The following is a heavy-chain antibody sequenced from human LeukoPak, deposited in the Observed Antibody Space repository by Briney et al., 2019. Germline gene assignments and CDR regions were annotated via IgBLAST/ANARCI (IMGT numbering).Heavy chain of an antibody. D-gene: IGHD3-10*01. CDR1: GGSISSSSYY. CDR3: ATVGYYYGSGPGY. Sequence: SETLSLTCTVSGGSISSSSYYWGWIRQPPGKGLEWIGSIYYSGSTYYNPSLKSRVTISVDTSKNQFSLKLSSVTAADTAVYYCATVGYYYGSGPGYWGQGTLVTVSS. V-gene: IGHV4-39*07. CDR2: IYYSGST. J-gene: IGHJ4*02.